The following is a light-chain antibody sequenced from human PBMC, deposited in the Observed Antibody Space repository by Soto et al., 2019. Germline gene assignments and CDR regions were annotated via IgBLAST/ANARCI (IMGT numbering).Light chain of an antibody. CDR1: ENVDRY. V-gene: IGKV1-39*01. CDR2: AAS. Sequence: DIQVTQSPSSLSSSVGDRVTITCRARENVDRYVNWYQQIPGKAPSLLISAASTLQSGVPSRFRGSGSVTTFTLNIDSLQPEDFAMYYCQQTHSTPPTFGQGTKVE. CDR3: QQTHSTPPT. J-gene: IGKJ1*01.